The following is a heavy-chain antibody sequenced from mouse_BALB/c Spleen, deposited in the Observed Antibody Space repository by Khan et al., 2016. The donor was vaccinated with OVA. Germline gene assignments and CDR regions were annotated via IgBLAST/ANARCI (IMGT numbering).Heavy chain of an antibody. CDR2: LGYSGST. V-gene: IGHV3-2*02. Sequence: EVQLQESGPGLVKPSQSLSLTCTVTGYSITSDYAWNWIRQFPGNKLEWMGYLGYSGSTCYNPSLKSRISITRDTSKNQFFLQLNSVTTEDTDAYYGARLGTGFANWGQGTLVTVSA. CDR1: GYSITSDYA. J-gene: IGHJ3*01. D-gene: IGHD3-3*01. CDR3: ARLGTGFAN.